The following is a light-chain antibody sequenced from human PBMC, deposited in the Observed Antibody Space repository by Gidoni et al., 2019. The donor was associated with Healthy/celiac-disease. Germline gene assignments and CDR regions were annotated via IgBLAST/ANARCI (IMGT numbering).Light chain of an antibody. J-gene: IGLJ2*01. CDR2: EVS. V-gene: IGLV2-14*01. Sequence: QSALTQPASVSGSHGQSITLSCTGTSSDVGGYNSVSWYQQHPGKAPKLMIYEVSNRPSGVSNRFSGSKSGNTASRTISGLQAEDEADYYCSSYTSSSTLVFGGGTKLTVL. CDR3: SSYTSSSTLV. CDR1: SSDVGGYNS.